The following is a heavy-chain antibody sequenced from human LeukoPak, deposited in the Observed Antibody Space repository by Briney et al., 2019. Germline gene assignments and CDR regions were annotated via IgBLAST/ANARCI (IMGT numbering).Heavy chain of an antibody. D-gene: IGHD2/OR15-2a*01. CDR3: ARVQTPYNTIYSVFFDY. CDR2: INPTGGST. CDR1: GYSFTSHL. Sequence: ASVKVSCKTSGYSFTSHLMHWVRQAPGQGLEWMGMINPTGGSTTYAQKFQGRVTMAMDTSTSTVYMKLSSLRSDDTAVYYCARVQTPYNTIYSVFFDYWGQGTRVRVSS. J-gene: IGHJ4*02. V-gene: IGHV1-46*01.